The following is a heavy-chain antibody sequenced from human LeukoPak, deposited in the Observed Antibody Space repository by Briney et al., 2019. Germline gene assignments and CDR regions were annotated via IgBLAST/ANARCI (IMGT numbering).Heavy chain of an antibody. J-gene: IGHJ4*02. CDR2: IYTSGST. V-gene: IGHV4-4*07. D-gene: IGHD3-10*01. CDR1: GGSISSYY. CDR3: ARDSGSGSSFVFFL. Sequence: PSETLSLTCTVSGGSISSYYWSWIRQPAGKGLEWIGRIYTSGSTNCNPSLKSRVTMSVDTSKNQFSLKLSSVTAADTAVYYCARDSGSGSSFVFFLWGQGTLVTVSS.